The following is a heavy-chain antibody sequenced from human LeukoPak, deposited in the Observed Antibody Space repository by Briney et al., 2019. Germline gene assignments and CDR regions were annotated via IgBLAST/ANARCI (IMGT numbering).Heavy chain of an antibody. CDR1: GFTFSGYW. V-gene: IGHV3-74*01. CDR2: INSDGSST. CDR3: ARWGLGKGDGFDI. J-gene: IGHJ3*02. D-gene: IGHD3-10*01. Sequence: PGGSLRLSCAASGFTFSGYWMHWVRQAPGKGLVWVSRINSDGSSTSYADSVKGRFTISRDNRKNTLCLQMNSLRAEDTAVYYCARWGLGKGDGFDIWGQGTMVTVSS.